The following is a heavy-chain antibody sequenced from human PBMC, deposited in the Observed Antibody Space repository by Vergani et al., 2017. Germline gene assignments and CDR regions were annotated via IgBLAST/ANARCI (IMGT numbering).Heavy chain of an antibody. CDR2: ISYDGDRR. CDR3: AKDPSLARLGGSFFDY. V-gene: IGHV3-30*18. J-gene: IGHJ4*02. CDR1: GFSFRGHG. Sequence: QVHLVESGGGVVQPGRSLTLSCVASGFSFRGHGMHWVRQAPGKGLEWVAMISYDGDRRDYGDFAKGRFTISRDSSKTVYLQMNSLRVEDTAMYFCAKDPSLARLGGSFFDYWGQGTLVTVSS. D-gene: IGHD1-26*01.